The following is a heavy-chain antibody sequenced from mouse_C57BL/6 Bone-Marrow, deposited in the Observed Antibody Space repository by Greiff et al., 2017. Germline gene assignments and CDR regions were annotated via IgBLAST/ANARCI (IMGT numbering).Heavy chain of an antibody. CDR1: GYAFTNYL. CDR3: ARSKNWDSGFAY. D-gene: IGHD4-1*01. J-gene: IGHJ3*01. Sequence: QVQLQQSGAELVRPGTSVKVSCKASGYAFTNYLIEWVKQRPGQGLEWIGVINPGSGGTNYNEKFKGKATLTADKSSSTAYMQLSSLTSEDSAVYFCARSKNWDSGFAYWDQGTLVTVSA. CDR2: INPGSGGT. V-gene: IGHV1-54*01.